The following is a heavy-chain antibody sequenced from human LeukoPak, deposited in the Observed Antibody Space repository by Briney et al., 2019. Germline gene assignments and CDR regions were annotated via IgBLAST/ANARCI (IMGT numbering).Heavy chain of an antibody. V-gene: IGHV1-8*01. CDR1: GYTFTNYD. CDR3: ASNPPRTGDFNY. Sequence: VASVTVSCKTSGYTFTNYDINWVRQATGQGLEWMGWMSPNNGNTGYAQKFQGRVTMTRDTSINTAYMELSSLRSEDTAVYYCASNPPRTGDFNYWGQGALVTVSS. J-gene: IGHJ4*02. D-gene: IGHD7-27*01. CDR2: MSPNNGNT.